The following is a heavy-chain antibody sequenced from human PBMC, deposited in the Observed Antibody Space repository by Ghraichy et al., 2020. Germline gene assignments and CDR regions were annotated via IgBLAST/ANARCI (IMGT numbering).Heavy chain of an antibody. CDR1: GFTLSTYS. D-gene: IGHD1-26*01. V-gene: IGHV3-48*04. CDR3: ARGSRSGSYSSFDY. CDR2: ISSSSSTI. J-gene: IGHJ4*02. Sequence: LSLTCAASGFTLSTYSMNWVRQAPGKGLEWVSYISSSSSTIYYADSVKGRFTISRDNAENSLYLQMNSLRAEDTAVYYCARGSRSGSYSSFDYWGQGALVTVSS.